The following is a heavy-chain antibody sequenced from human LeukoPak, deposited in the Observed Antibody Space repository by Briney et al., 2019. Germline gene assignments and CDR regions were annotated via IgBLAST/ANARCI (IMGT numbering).Heavy chain of an antibody. CDR1: GGSISSCY. CDR3: ARDLDYYDSSGYRNWSDP. D-gene: IGHD3-22*01. V-gene: IGHV4-4*07. Sequence: PSETLSLTCTVSGGSISSCYWSWIRRPAGKGLEGIGRIYSRGSTNYNPSLTSRVTMSVDTYKKQFSLKLKSMAAADTAVYYCARDLDYYDSSGYRNWSDPSGQGTLVTVSS. CDR2: IYSRGST. J-gene: IGHJ5*02.